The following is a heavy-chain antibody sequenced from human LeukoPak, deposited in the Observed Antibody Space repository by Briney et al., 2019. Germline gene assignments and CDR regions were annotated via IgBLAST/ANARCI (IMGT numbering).Heavy chain of an antibody. J-gene: IGHJ3*02. D-gene: IGHD3-16*01. CDR3: ARGPSYVAFDI. CDR2: ISAYNGNT. CDR1: GYSFTGHF. Sequence: ASVKVSCKASGYSFTGHFMHWVRQAPGQGLEWMGWISAYNGNTNYAQKLQGRVTMTTDTSTSTAYMELRSLRSDDTAVYYCARGPSYVAFDIWGQGTMVTVSS. V-gene: IGHV1-18*04.